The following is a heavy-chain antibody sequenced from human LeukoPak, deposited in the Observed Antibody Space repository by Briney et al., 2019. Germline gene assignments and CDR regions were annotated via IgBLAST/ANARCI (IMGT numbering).Heavy chain of an antibody. J-gene: IGHJ4*02. CDR2: ISSSSSYI. D-gene: IGHD1-26*01. CDR3: ARDDAGATFAFDY. V-gene: IGHV3-21*01. CDR1: GFTFSSYS. Sequence: GGSLRLSCAASGFTFSSYSMNWVRQAPGKGLEWVSSISSSSSYIYYADSVKGRFTISRDNAKKSLYLQMNSLRAEDTAVYYCARDDAGATFAFDYWGQGTLVTVSS.